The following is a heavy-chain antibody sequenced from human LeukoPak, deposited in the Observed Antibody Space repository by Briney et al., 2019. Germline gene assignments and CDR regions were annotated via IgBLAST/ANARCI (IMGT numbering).Heavy chain of an antibody. Sequence: GGSLRLSCAASGFAFSSYSMNWVRQAPGKGLEWVSSISSSSSYIYYADSVKGRFTISRDNAKNSLYLQMNSLRAEDTAVYYCARGLIAAPDYWGQGTLVTVSS. D-gene: IGHD6-13*01. J-gene: IGHJ4*02. V-gene: IGHV3-21*01. CDR3: ARGLIAAPDY. CDR2: ISSSSSYI. CDR1: GFAFSSYS.